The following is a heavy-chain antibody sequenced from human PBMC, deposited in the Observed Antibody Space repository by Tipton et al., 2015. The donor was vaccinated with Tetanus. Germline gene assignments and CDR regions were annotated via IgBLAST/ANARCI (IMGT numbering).Heavy chain of an antibody. V-gene: IGHV3-11*04. CDR2: ISSSGSTI. CDR3: ARAPGLLIDL. D-gene: IGHD3-10*01. Sequence: SLRLSCAASGFTFSDYYMSWIRQAPGKGLEWVSYISSSGSTIYYADSVKGRCSISRDNSKSTLYLQMNSLTLEDTAVYYCARAPGLLIDLWGQGTLVSVSS. J-gene: IGHJ5*02. CDR1: GFTFSDYY.